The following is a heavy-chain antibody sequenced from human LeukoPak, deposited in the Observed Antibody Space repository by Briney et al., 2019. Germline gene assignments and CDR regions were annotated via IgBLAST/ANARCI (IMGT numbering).Heavy chain of an antibody. CDR1: GYTFTGYY. D-gene: IGHD2-21*01. J-gene: IGHJ4*02. CDR2: INPNSGGT. V-gene: IGHV1-2*02. Sequence: ASVKVSCKASGYTFTGYYTHWVRQAPGQGLEWMGWINPNSGGTNYAQKFQGRVTMARDTSISTAYMELSRLRSDDTAVYYCARSARWRYGPGFVGNYWGQGTLVTVSS. CDR3: ARSARWRYGPGFVGNY.